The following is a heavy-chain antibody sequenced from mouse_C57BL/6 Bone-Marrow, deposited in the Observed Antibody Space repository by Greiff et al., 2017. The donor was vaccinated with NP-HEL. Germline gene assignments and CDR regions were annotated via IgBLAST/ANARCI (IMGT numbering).Heavy chain of an antibody. CDR3: TTYGYDGFAY. V-gene: IGHV14-4*01. D-gene: IGHD2-2*01. CDR2: IDPENGDT. J-gene: IGHJ3*01. CDR1: GFNIKDDY. Sequence: VQLQQSGAELVRPGASVKLSCTASGFNIKDDYMHWVKQRPEQGLEWIGWIDPENGDTEYASKFQGKATITADTSSNTAYLQLSSLTSEDIAVYYCTTYGYDGFAYWGQGTLVTVSA.